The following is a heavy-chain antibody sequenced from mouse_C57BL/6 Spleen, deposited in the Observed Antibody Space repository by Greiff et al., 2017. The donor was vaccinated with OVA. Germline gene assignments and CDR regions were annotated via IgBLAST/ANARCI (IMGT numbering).Heavy chain of an antibody. CDR2: LDPNSGGT. Sequence: QVQLQQPGAELVKPGASVKLSCKASGYTFTSYWMHWVKQRPGRGLEWIGRLDPNSGGTKYNEKFQSKATLTVDKPSSTAYMQLSSLTSEDTAVYYCARSDYGSSYWYFDVWGTGTTVTVAS. CDR3: ARSDYGSSYWYFDV. J-gene: IGHJ1*03. V-gene: IGHV1-62-3*01. CDR1: GYTFTSYW. D-gene: IGHD1-1*01.